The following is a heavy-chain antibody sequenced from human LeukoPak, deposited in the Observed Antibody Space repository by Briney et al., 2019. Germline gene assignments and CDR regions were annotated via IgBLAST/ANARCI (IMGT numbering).Heavy chain of an antibody. CDR2: IYYSGST. Sequence: PSETLSLTCTVSGGSISSYYWSWIRQPPGKGLEWIGYIYYSGSTNYNPSLKSRVTISVDTSKNQFSLMLSSVTAADTAVYYCARDRTRITMVRGVIGGFDPWGQGTLVTVSS. CDR1: GGSISSYY. D-gene: IGHD3-10*01. V-gene: IGHV4-59*01. CDR3: ARDRTRITMVRGVIGGFDP. J-gene: IGHJ5*02.